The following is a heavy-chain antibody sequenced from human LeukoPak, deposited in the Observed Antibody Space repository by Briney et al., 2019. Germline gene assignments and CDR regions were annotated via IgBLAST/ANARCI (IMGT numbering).Heavy chain of an antibody. Sequence: GASVKVSCKASGGTFSSYAISWVRQAPGQGLEWMGGIIPIFGTANYAQKFQGRVTITADESTSTAYMELSSLRSEDTAVYYCATDNRITMIVVLDYWGQGTLVTVSS. CDR1: GGTFSSYA. D-gene: IGHD3-22*01. V-gene: IGHV1-69*13. CDR3: ATDNRITMIVVLDY. CDR2: IIPIFGTA. J-gene: IGHJ4*02.